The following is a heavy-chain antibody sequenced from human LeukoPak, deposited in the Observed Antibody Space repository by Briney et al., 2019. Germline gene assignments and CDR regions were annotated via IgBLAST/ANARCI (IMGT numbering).Heavy chain of an antibody. J-gene: IGHJ4*02. CDR3: ARAPYSSSSVAY. D-gene: IGHD6-6*01. CDR1: GGPISSGDYF. CDR2: IYYSGST. V-gene: IGHV4-31*03. Sequence: PSQTLSLTCTVSGGPISSGDYFWTWIRQQPGKGLEWIGYIYYSGSTYYNPSLKSRVTISVDLSKNQFSLKLSSVTAADTAVYYCARAPYSSSSVAYWGQGTLVTVSS.